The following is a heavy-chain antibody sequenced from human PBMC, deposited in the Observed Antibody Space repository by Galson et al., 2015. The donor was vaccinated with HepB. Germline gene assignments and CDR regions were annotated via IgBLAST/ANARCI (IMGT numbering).Heavy chain of an antibody. CDR2: ISWNSGSI. D-gene: IGHD6-19*01. CDR1: GFTFDDYA. J-gene: IGHJ5*02. Sequence: SLRLSCAASGFTFDDYAMHWVRQAPGKGLEWVSGISWNSGSIGYADSVKGQFTISRDNAKNSLYLQMNSLRAEDTALYYCAKAGGSSGWYLLFDPWGQGTLVTVSS. CDR3: AKAGGSSGWYLLFDP. V-gene: IGHV3-9*01.